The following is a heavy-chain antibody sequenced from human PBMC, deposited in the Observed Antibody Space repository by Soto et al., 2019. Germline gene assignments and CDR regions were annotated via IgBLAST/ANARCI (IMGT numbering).Heavy chain of an antibody. J-gene: IGHJ4*02. CDR2: IYQDGSGT. CDR3: ARASRSGNTGFALAS. D-gene: IGHD1-7*01. V-gene: IGHV3-7*01. CDR1: GFSFGNHW. Sequence: GGSLRLSCVASGFSFGNHWLTWVRRAPGKGLEWVANIYQDGSGTYYADSVKGRFTVSRDNSKMSLYLQLNDLRVEDTGVFYCARASRSGNTGFALASWGQGTLVTVSS.